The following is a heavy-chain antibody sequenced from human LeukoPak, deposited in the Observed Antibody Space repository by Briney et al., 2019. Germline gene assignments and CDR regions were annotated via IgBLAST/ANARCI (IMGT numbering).Heavy chain of an antibody. CDR3: ARENYYYYYMDV. V-gene: IGHV4-39*07. Sequence: WVRQPPGKGLEWIGSIYYSGSTYYNPSLKSRVTISVDTSKNQFSLKLSSVTAADTAVYYCARENYYYYYMDVWGKGTTVTVSS. CDR2: IYYSGST. J-gene: IGHJ6*03.